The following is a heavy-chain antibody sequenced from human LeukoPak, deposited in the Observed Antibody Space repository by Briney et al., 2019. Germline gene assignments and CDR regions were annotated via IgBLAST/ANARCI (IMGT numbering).Heavy chain of an antibody. J-gene: IGHJ4*02. CDR1: GFTFGSYS. V-gene: IGHV3-21*01. CDR2: ISGSSGYI. D-gene: IGHD4-17*01. CDR3: ARGTTLTSPFDY. Sequence: GGSLRLSCAASGFTFGSYSMNWVRQAPGKGLEWVSSISGSSGYIYYADSMKGRFTISRDNAKNSLYLQMNSLRAEDTAAYYCARGTTLTSPFDYWGQGTLVTVSS.